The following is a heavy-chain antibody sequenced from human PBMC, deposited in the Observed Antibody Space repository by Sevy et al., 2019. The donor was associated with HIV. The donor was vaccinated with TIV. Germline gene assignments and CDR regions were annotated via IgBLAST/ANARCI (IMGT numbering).Heavy chain of an antibody. Sequence: ASVKVSCKVSGYTLTELSMHWVRQAPGKGLEWMGGFDPEDGETIYAQKFQGRVTMTEDTSTDTAYMELSSLRSEATAVYYCASFGVTMIVVVTQRDAFDIWGQGTMVTVSS. J-gene: IGHJ3*02. V-gene: IGHV1-24*01. D-gene: IGHD3-22*01. CDR2: FDPEDGET. CDR3: ASFGVTMIVVVTQRDAFDI. CDR1: GYTLTELS.